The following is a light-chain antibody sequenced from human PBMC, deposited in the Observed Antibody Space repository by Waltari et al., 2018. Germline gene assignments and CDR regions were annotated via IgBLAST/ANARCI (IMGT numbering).Light chain of an antibody. CDR2: WAS. CDR3: QQYYDTPLS. CDR1: QTIFYGSNNKNY. V-gene: IGKV4-1*01. Sequence: DIVMTQSPDSLAVSLGERATINCKSSQTIFYGSNNKNYLAWYQQKPRQPPRLLLYWASTRESGVPYRFSGSGSGTDFTLTISSLQAEDVAVYYCQQYYDTPLSFGGGTKVEIK. J-gene: IGKJ4*01.